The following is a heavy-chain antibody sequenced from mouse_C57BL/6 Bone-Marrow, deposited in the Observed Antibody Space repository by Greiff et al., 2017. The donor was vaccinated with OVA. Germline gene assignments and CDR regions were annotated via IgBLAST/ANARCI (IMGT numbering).Heavy chain of an antibody. CDR3: ARSIYYDYDGDAMDY. CDR1: GYTFTSYW. Sequence: QVQLQQPGAELVKPGASVKLSCKASGYTFTSYWMQWVKQRPGQGLEWIGEIDPSDSYTNYNQKFKGKATLTVDTSSSTAYMQRSSLTSEDSAVYYCARSIYYDYDGDAMDYWGQGTSVTVSS. J-gene: IGHJ4*01. V-gene: IGHV1-50*01. CDR2: IDPSDSYT. D-gene: IGHD2-4*01.